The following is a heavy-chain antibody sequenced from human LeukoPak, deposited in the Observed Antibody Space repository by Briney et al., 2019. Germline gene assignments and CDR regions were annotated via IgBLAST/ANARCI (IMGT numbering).Heavy chain of an antibody. Sequence: SETLSLTCTVSGGSISTSYYWGWIRQPPGKGLEWIGSIYYSGTTYYNPSLKSRVTISVDTSKNQFSLKLSSVIAADTAVYYCARSSNGVSRFDYWGQGNLVTVSS. V-gene: IGHV4-39*01. D-gene: IGHD2-8*01. J-gene: IGHJ4*02. CDR3: ARSSNGVSRFDY. CDR1: GGSISTSYY. CDR2: IYYSGTT.